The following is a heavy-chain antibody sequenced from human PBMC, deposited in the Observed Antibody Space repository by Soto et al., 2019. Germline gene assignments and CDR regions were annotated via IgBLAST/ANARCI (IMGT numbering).Heavy chain of an antibody. D-gene: IGHD2-2*01. CDR1: GFTFTSSA. CDR2: IVVGSGNT. V-gene: IGHV1-58*01. Sequence: SVQVSCKASGFTFTSSAVQWVRQARGQRLEWIGWIVVGSGNTNYAQKFQERVTITRDMSTSTAYMELSSLRSEDTAVYYCAASEYCSSTSCYRGGTVSYYYYGMDVWGQGTTVTVSS. J-gene: IGHJ6*02. CDR3: AASEYCSSTSCYRGGTVSYYYYGMDV.